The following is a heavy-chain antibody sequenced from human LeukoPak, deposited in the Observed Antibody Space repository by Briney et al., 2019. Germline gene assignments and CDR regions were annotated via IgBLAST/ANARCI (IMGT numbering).Heavy chain of an antibody. CDR3: AREGDFDWLFHY. CDR1: GFTFSSYG. J-gene: IGHJ4*02. V-gene: IGHV3-33*01. Sequence: GGSLRLSCAASGFTFSSYGMHWVRQAPGKGLEWVALIWYDGSNEYYADSVKGRFTISRDNSKNALYLQMNSLRAEDTAVYYCAREGDFDWLFHYWGQGTLVTDSS. D-gene: IGHD3-9*01. CDR2: IWYDGSNE.